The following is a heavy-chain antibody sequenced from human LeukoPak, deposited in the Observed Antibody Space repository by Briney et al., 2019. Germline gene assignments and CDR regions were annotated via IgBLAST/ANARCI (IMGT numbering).Heavy chain of an antibody. CDR2: INPSGGST. V-gene: IGHV1-46*01. Sequence: ASVKVPCKASGYTFTSYYMHWVRQAPGQGLEWMGIINPSGGSTSYAQKFQGRVTMTRDMSTSTVYMELSSLRSEDTAVYYCARGYCSGGSCYSADYWGQGTLVTVSS. J-gene: IGHJ4*02. D-gene: IGHD2-15*01. CDR3: ARGYCSGGSCYSADY. CDR1: GYTFTSYY.